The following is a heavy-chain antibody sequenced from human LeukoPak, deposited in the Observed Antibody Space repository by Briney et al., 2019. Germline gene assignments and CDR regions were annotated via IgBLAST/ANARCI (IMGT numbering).Heavy chain of an antibody. J-gene: IGHJ3*02. CDR2: IGGSGGYHT. CDR3: ARDRNWGAYDI. D-gene: IGHD7-27*01. Sequence: PGGSLRLSCAASGFTFNGMNWVPQTPGKGLEWVSGIGGSGGYHTYYADSVRGRFTISRDNSRNTLYVQMNSLRAEDTAVYYCARDRNWGAYDIWGQGTMVTVSS. V-gene: IGHV3-23*01. CDR1: GFTFNG.